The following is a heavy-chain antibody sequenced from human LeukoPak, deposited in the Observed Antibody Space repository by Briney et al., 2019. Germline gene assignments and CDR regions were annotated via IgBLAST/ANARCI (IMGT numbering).Heavy chain of an antibody. D-gene: IGHD1-7*01. J-gene: IGHJ4*02. CDR2: IKGSDK. CDR3: ARDVDWNYDL. CDR1: GVTFSNYW. Sequence: AGGSLRLSCVGSGVTFSNYWMNWVRQAPGKGLEWVANIKGSDKGHVDSVKGRFSVSRDDARNSLYLQMDSLRAEDTAVYYCARDVDWNYDLWGQGTVVRVSS. V-gene: IGHV3-7*01.